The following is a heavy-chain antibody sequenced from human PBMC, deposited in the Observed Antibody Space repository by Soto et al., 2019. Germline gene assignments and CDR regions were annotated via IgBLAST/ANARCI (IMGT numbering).Heavy chain of an antibody. CDR2: ILYDGTKK. V-gene: IGHV3-30*18. CDR1: GFTFSDYG. Sequence: QVQLVESGGGVVQPGRSLRLSCAASGFTFSDYGMHWVRQTPDKGLEWVALILYDGTKKYYTDSVNGRFTISRDNSKNTLYLQMNSLRAEDTAVYYCAKKTGTAMANYYWGMDVWGQGTTVTVSS. D-gene: IGHD7-27*01. CDR3: AKKTGTAMANYYWGMDV. J-gene: IGHJ6*02.